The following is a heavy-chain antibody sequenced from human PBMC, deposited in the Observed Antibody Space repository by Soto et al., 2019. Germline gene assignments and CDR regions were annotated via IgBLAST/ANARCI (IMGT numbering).Heavy chain of an antibody. J-gene: IGHJ6*03. V-gene: IGHV1-8*01. CDR2: MNPNSGNT. Sequence: GASVKVSCKASGYTFTSYDINWVRQATGQGLEWMGWMNPNSGNTGYAQKFQGRVTMTRSTSISTAYMELSSLRSEDTAVYYCARGRVASPTYYYYYMDVWGKGTTVTVSS. CDR1: GYTFTSYD. CDR3: ARGRVASPTYYYYYMDV.